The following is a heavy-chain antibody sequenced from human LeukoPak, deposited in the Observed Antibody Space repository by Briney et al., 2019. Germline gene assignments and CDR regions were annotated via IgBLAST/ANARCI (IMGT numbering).Heavy chain of an antibody. CDR3: MGGHGWLPEN. Sequence: GGSLRLSCAGSGFTFSSYWMNWVRQAPGKGLEWVAIIKKDGNEAFYVDSVKGRFTISRDNVENSLYLQMNSLRVEDTAVYYCMGGHGWLPENWGQGTLVTVSS. J-gene: IGHJ4*02. CDR1: GFTFSSYW. CDR2: IKKDGNEA. D-gene: IGHD3-22*01. V-gene: IGHV3-7*01.